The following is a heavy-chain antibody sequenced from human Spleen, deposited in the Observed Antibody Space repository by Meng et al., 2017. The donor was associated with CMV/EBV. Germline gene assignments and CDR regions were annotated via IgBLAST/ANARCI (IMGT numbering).Heavy chain of an antibody. CDR2: INPSGGST. J-gene: IGHJ4*02. Sequence: FTSYYMRCVRQAPGQELEWMGIINPSGGSTSYAQKFQGRVIMTRDTSTSTVYMELSSLRSEDTAVYYCARAPFGDLLSWRTYYFDYWGQGTLVTVSS. CDR1: FTSYY. CDR3: ARAPFGDLLSWRTYYFDY. D-gene: IGHD3-10*01. V-gene: IGHV1-46*01.